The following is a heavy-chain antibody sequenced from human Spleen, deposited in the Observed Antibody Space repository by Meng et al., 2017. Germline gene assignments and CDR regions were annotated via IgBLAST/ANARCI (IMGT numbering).Heavy chain of an antibody. CDR1: GGSISSGYYY. CDR3: ARGPTTMAHDFDY. J-gene: IGHJ4*02. CDR2: INHSGST. V-gene: IGHV4-31*03. D-gene: IGHD4-11*01. Sequence: QVQLQEAGPGLVKPSQTLSLTCSVSGGSISSGYYYWSWIRQHPGKGLEWIGEINHSGSTNYNPSLESRATISVDTSQNNLSLKLSSVTAADSAVYYCARGPTTMAHDFDYWGQGTLVTVSS.